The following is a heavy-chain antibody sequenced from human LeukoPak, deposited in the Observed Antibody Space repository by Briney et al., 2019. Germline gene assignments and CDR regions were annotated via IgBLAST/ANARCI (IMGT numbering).Heavy chain of an antibody. J-gene: IGHJ4*02. Sequence: GGSLRLSCAASGFTVSSNYMSWVRQAPGKGLEWVSGIYSGGSTYYAASVKGRFTISRDNSKNTLYLQMNSLRAEDTAVYYCARDCREYCSSLTNYWGQGTLVTVSS. CDR1: GFTVSSNY. D-gene: IGHD2-2*01. CDR3: ARDCREYCSSLTNY. V-gene: IGHV3-66*01. CDR2: IYSGGST.